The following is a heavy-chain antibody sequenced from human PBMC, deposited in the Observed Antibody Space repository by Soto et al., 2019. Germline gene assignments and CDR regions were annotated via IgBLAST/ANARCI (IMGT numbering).Heavy chain of an antibody. J-gene: IGHJ4*02. D-gene: IGHD3-22*01. CDR1: GFSFSSYE. CDR3: AKRYYYDSSGYLVDYFDY. Sequence: GGSLRLSCAASGFSFSSYEMNWVRQAPGKGLEWVSAISGSGGSTYYADSVKGRFTISRDNSKNTLYLQINSLRAEDTAVYYCAKRYYYDSSGYLVDYFDYWGQGTLVTVSS. CDR2: ISGSGGST. V-gene: IGHV3-23*01.